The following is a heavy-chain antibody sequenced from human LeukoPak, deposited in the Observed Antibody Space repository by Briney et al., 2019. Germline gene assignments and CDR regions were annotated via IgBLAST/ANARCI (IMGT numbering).Heavy chain of an antibody. D-gene: IGHD2-15*01. CDR1: GFSFSSFS. Sequence: AGSLRLSCAASGFSFSSFSMNWVRQAPGKGLEWVSYISGGSSFTYYVDSVKGRFTISRDNAKNSLYLQMNSLRAEDTAVYYCARAIAADYFDYWGQGTLVTVSS. CDR3: ARAIAADYFDY. V-gene: IGHV3-21*01. J-gene: IGHJ4*02. CDR2: ISGGSSFT.